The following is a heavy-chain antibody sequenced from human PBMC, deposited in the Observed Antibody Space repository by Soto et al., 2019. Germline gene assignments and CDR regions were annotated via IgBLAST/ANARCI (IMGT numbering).Heavy chain of an antibody. CDR2: INSGGSST. J-gene: IGHJ3*02. CDR3: AVPYLYSSSTFDM. V-gene: IGHV3-74*01. D-gene: IGHD6-6*01. CDR1: GFTFSSYW. Sequence: PGVSLRLSCAASGFTFSSYWMHWVRQAPGKGLVWVSRINSGGSSTSYADSVKGRFTISRDNAKNTLYLQMNSLRAEDTAVYYCAVPYLYSSSTFDMWGQGTMVTVSS.